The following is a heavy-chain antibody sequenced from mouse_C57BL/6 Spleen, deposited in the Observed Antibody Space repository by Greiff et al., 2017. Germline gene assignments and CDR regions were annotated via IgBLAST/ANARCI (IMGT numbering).Heavy chain of an antibody. CDR2: IDPSDSDT. Sequence: QVQLQQPGAELVRPGSSVKLSCKASGYTFTSYWMHWVKQRPIQGLEWIGNIDPSDSDTHYNQKFKDKATLTVDKSSSTAYMQLSSLTSEDSAVYNCAKAYNSNYLDYWGQGTTLTVSS. J-gene: IGHJ2*01. V-gene: IGHV1-52*01. CDR3: AKAYNSNYLDY. CDR1: GYTFTSYW. D-gene: IGHD2-5*01.